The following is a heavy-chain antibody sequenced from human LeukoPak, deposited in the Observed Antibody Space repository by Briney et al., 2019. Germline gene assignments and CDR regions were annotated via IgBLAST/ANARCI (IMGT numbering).Heavy chain of an antibody. V-gene: IGHV1-2*02. CDR1: GYTFTDYY. D-gene: IGHD3-16*01. CDR3: ARERTPIALKIMIIFDS. CDR2: INPHGGVT. Sequence: ASVKVSCKASGYTFTDYYIHWVRQAPGQGLEWMASINPHGGVTNSAQEFQGRVTVTRDASISTAYLELSGLRSDDTAVYYCARERTPIALKIMIIFDSWGQGTLITVSS. J-gene: IGHJ5*01.